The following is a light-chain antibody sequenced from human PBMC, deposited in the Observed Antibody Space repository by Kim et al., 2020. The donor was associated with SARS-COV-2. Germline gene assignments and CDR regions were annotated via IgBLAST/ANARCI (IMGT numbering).Light chain of an antibody. CDR1: QRISSY. CDR2: AAS. Sequence: DIQMTQSPSSLSASVGDRVTITCRTSQRISSYLNWYQEKPGKAPKLLIYAASSLQSGVPSRFSGNGSGTDFTLTISSLQPEDFATYYCQQTYSPSITFGQGTRLEIK. CDR3: QQTYSPSIT. J-gene: IGKJ5*01. V-gene: IGKV1-39*01.